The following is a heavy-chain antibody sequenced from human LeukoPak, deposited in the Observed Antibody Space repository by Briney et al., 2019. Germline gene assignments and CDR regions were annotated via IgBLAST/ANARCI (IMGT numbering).Heavy chain of an antibody. J-gene: IGHJ4*02. CDR1: GGSFSGYY. CDR2: INHSGST. V-gene: IGHV4-34*01. CDR3: ARHPPYVWGSYRLYYFDY. Sequence: SETLSLTCAVYGGSFSGYYWSWIRQPPGKGLEWIGEINHSGSTNYNPSLKSRVTISVDTSKNQFSLKLSSVTAADTAVYYCARHPPYVWGSYRLYYFDYWGQGTLVTVSS. D-gene: IGHD3-16*02.